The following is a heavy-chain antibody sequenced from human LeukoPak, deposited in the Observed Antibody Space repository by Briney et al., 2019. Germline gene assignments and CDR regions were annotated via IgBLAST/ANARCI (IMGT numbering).Heavy chain of an antibody. V-gene: IGHV4-34*01. CDR2: INHSGST. CDR3: ARGPDTAMVNYGMDV. D-gene: IGHD5-18*01. J-gene: IGHJ6*02. CDR1: GGSFSGYY. Sequence: SETLSLTCAVYGGSFSGYYWSWIRQPPGKGLEWIGEINHSGSTNYNPSLKSRVTVSVDTSKNQFSLKLSSVTAADTAVYYCARGPDTAMVNYGMDVWGQGTTVTVSS.